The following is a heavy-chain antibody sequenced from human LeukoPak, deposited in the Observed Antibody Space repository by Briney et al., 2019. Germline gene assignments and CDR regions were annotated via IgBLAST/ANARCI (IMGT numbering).Heavy chain of an antibody. V-gene: IGHV4-4*02. J-gene: IGHJ4*02. CDR2: IYHSGST. D-gene: IGHD3-10*01. Sequence: SGTLSLTCAVSGGSISSSNRWSWVRQPPGKGLEWIGEIYHSGSTNYNPSLKSRVTISVDKSKNQFSLKLSSVTAADTAVYYCARFGSGSYYLIDYWGQGTLVTVSS. CDR1: GGSISSSNR. CDR3: ARFGSGSYYLIDY.